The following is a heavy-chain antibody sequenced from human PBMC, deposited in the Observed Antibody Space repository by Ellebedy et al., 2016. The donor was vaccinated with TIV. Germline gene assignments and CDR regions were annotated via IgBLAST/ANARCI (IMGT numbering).Heavy chain of an antibody. CDR3: TRRPEGWTSGWEPHYYMDV. CDR2: IRSKANNYAT. V-gene: IGHV3-73*01. Sequence: GESLKISXAGSGFSFSGSGMHWVRQPSGKGLEWVGRIRSKANNYATAYAASVQGRFTISRDDSKNTAYLQMNSLKTEDTAVYYCTRRPEGWTSGWEPHYYMDVWGKGTTVTVSS. J-gene: IGHJ6*03. D-gene: IGHD1-26*01. CDR1: GFSFSGSG.